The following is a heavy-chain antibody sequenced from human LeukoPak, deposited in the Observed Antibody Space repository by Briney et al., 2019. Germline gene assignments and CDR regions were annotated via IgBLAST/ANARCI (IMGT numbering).Heavy chain of an antibody. V-gene: IGHV3-48*01. CDR3: ARERDAFDI. CDR2: ISSSSSTI. J-gene: IGHJ3*02. Sequence: GGSLRLSCAASGFTFSSYSMNWVRQAPGKGLEWVSYISSSSSTIYYADSVKGRFTISRDNAKNSLYLQMNSLGAEDTAVYYCARERDAFDIWGQGTMVTVSS. CDR1: GFTFSSYS.